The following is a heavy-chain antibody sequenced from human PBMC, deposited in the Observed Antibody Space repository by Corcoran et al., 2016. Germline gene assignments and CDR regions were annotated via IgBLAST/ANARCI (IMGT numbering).Heavy chain of an antibody. D-gene: IGHD1-26*01. CDR2: IYYTGTT. J-gene: IGHJ5*02. CDR1: GDSLSSNVSY. CDR3: ATIYWTDGGKWSDP. Sequence: QLQLQESGPGLVKPSETLYLTCTVSGDSLSSNVSYWVWIRPPPGKGLEWIGHIYYTGTTYYNPSLMSRVSISIDTPKNQFSLKLTSVTAADTAVYYCATIYWTDGGKWSDPWGRGTLVTVSS. V-gene: IGHV4-39*07.